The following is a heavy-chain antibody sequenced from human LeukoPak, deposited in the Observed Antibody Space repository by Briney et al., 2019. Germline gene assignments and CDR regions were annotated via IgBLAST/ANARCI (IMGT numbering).Heavy chain of an antibody. CDR3: ARSSVNSSGWTDYFDY. Sequence: VASVKVSCKASGYTFTSYGISWVRQAPGQGLEWMGGIIPFFGIANYAKKFQGRVTITADESTSTAYMELSSLRCDDTAVYYCARSSVNSSGWTDYFDYWGQGTLVTVSS. V-gene: IGHV1-69*13. CDR1: GYTFTSYG. J-gene: IGHJ4*02. CDR2: IIPFFGIA. D-gene: IGHD6-19*01.